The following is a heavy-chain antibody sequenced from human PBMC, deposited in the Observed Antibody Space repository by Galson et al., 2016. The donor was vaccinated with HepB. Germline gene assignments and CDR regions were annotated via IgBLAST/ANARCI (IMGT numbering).Heavy chain of an antibody. J-gene: IGHJ4*02. V-gene: IGHV1-69*01. CDR2: IIPIFATA. Sequence: GLEWMGGIIPIFATATYTQRFPGRVTITADESTSIVYMELSSLKSEDTAIYYCARGEVGITAAARAFDYWGQGTLVTVSS. D-gene: IGHD6-13*01. CDR3: ARGEVGITAAARAFDY.